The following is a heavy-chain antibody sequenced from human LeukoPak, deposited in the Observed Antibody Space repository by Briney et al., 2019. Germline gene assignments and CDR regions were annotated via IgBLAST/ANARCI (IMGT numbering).Heavy chain of an antibody. Sequence: PSETLSLTCTVSGGSISSSSYYWGWIRQPPGKGLEWIGSIYYSGCTYYNPSLKSRVTISVDTSKNQFSLKLSSVTAADTAVYYCAREVGGYDSPFDYWGQGTLVTVSS. V-gene: IGHV4-39*02. CDR3: AREVGGYDSPFDY. J-gene: IGHJ4*02. CDR2: IYYSGCT. CDR1: GGSISSSSYY. D-gene: IGHD5-12*01.